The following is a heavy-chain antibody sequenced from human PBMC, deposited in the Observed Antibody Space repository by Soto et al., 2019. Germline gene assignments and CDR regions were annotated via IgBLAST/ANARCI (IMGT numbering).Heavy chain of an antibody. D-gene: IGHD3-3*01. CDR3: ARGQRFSDWFDP. CDR1: GGTISGYY. J-gene: IGHJ5*02. CDR2: IYSSGNT. V-gene: IGHV4-4*07. Sequence: SETLSLTCSVSGGTISGYYWTWIRQPAGKGLEWIGRIYSSGNTKYNPSLQSRVTMSLDTSNNQFSLRLASVTAADTAVYYCARGQRFSDWFDPWGQGTLVTVSS.